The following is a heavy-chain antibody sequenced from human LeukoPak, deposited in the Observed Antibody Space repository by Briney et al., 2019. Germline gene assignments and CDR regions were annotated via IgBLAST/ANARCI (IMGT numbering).Heavy chain of an antibody. V-gene: IGHV4-61*02. J-gene: IGHJ4*02. D-gene: IGHD6-13*01. CDR2: ISTSGST. CDR1: GGSISSGSYY. CDR3: ARASAAAFDY. Sequence: PSETLSLTCTVSGGSISSGSYYWSWIRQPAGKGLEWIGRISTSGSTNYNPSLKSRVTISIDTSKNHFSLNLSSVTAADTAVYYCARASAAAFDYWGRGILVTVSS.